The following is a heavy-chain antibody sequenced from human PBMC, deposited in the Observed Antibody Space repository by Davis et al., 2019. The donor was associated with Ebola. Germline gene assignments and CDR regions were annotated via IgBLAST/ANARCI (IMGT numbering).Heavy chain of an antibody. CDR1: GYTFTSYY. Sequence: ASVKVSCKASGYTFTSYYMHWVRQAPGQGLEWMGIINPSGGSTSYAQKFQGRVTMTRDTSTSTVYMELSSLRSEDTAVYYCARDDSYCSSTSCSLYYYYMDVWGKGTTVTVSS. V-gene: IGHV1-46*01. D-gene: IGHD2-2*01. CDR2: INPSGGST. CDR3: ARDDSYCSSTSCSLYYYYMDV. J-gene: IGHJ6*03.